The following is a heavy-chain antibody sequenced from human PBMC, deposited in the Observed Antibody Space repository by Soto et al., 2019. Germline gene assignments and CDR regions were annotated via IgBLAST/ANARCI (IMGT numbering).Heavy chain of an antibody. D-gene: IGHD5-18*01. Sequence: QVQLVESGGGVVQPERSLRLSCAASGFIFSNYGMHWVRQAPGKGLEWVAVVSSAGSTKYYADSVKGRFTISRDNSKNTVFLQMNSLRAEDTAVYYCAKVLGYSYGGFFDYWGQGTLVTVSS. V-gene: IGHV3-30*18. J-gene: IGHJ4*02. CDR1: GFIFSNYG. CDR3: AKVLGYSYGGFFDY. CDR2: VSSAGSTK.